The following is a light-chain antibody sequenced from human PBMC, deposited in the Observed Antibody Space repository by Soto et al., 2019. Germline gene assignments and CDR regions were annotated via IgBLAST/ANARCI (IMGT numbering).Light chain of an antibody. CDR2: GAS. J-gene: IGKJ4*01. Sequence: EIVMTQSPATLSVSPGERATLSCRASQSVSSNLAWYQQKPGQAPRLLIYGASTRASGIPARFSGSGSGTEFTLTISSLQSEDFAVYYCQQYNNWIRELTFGGGTKVEIK. CDR3: QQYNNWIRELT. CDR1: QSVSSN. V-gene: IGKV3-15*01.